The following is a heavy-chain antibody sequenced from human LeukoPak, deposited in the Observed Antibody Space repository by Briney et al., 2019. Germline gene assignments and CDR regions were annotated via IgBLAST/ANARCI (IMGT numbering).Heavy chain of an antibody. D-gene: IGHD2-15*01. Sequence: GESLKISCKGSGYSFTAYWIGWVRQVPGKGLELMGIIAPGDSDTRYNPAFQGQVTISGDKSITTAYLQWSSLKASDTAMYYCARGDCSGGNCHFDYWGQGTLVTVSS. CDR2: IAPGDSDT. J-gene: IGHJ4*02. CDR1: GYSFTAYW. CDR3: ARGDCSGGNCHFDY. V-gene: IGHV5-51*01.